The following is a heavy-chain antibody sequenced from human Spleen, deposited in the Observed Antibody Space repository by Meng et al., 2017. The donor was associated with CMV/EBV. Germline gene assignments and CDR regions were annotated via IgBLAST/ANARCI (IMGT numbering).Heavy chain of an antibody. V-gene: IGHV1-2*02. J-gene: IGHJ6*02. CDR1: GYTFTGYY. CDR2: INPNSGGT. CDR3: ARDRVGESGYYYGMDV. Sequence: ASVKVSCKASGYTFTGYYMHWVRQAPGQGLEGMGWINPNSGGTNYAQKFQGRVTMTRDTSISTAYMELSRLRSDDTAVYYCARDRVGESGYYYGMDVWAQGTTVTVSS. D-gene: IGHD1-26*01.